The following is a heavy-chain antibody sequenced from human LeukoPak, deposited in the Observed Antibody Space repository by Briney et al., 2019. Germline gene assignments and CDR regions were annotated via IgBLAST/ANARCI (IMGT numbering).Heavy chain of an antibody. V-gene: IGHV4-59*01. CDR1: GGSISSYY. J-gene: IGHJ5*02. CDR2: IYYSGST. Sequence: SETLSLTCTVSGGSISSYYWSWIRQPPGKGLEWIGYIYYSGSTNYNPSLKSRVTISVDTSKNQFSLKLSSVTAADTAVYYCARRKEGNWFDPWGQGTLVTVSS. CDR3: ARRKEGNWFDP.